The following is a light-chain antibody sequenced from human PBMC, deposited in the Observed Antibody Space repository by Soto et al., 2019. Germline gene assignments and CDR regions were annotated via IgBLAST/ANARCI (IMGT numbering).Light chain of an antibody. CDR2: AAS. J-gene: IGKJ4*01. Sequence: DIQMTQSPSSLSASVGDRVTITCRASQGISNDLVWYQQRPGKVPKLLIYAASTLQSGVPSRFSGSGSGTDFNLTISSLQPQDVATYYCLRYNSAPLTFGGGIKVEIK. CDR1: QGISND. CDR3: LRYNSAPLT. V-gene: IGKV1-27*01.